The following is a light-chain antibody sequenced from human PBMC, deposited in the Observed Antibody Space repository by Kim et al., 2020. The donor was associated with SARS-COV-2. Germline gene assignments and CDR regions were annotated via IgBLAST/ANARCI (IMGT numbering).Light chain of an antibody. CDR3: QQYNSYLYN. Sequence: DIQMTQSPSTLSASVGDRVTITCRASQSISSWLAWYQQKPGKAPKLLIYKASSLESGVPSRFSGSGSGTEFTLTISSLQPDDFATYYCQQYNSYLYNFGQGTKRRS. J-gene: IGKJ2*01. V-gene: IGKV1-5*03. CDR1: QSISSW. CDR2: KAS.